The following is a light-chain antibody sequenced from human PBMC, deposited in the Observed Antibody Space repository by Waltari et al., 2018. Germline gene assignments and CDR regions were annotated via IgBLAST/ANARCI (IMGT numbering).Light chain of an antibody. CDR1: SSNVCTYDY. J-gene: IGLJ3*02. CDR3: CSYAGQYTWV. CDR2: DVR. Sequence: QSALTQPRSVSGSPGQSVTISCTGTSSNVCTYDYVSWYQQYPGKPPKLMIFDVRKRPSGVPDRVSGSKSDNTASLTISGLQPADEADYYCCSYAGQYTWVFGGGTKLTVL. V-gene: IGLV2-11*01.